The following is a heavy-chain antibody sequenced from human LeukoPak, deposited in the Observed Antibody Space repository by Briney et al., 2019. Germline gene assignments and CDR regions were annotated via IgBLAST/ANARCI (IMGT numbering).Heavy chain of an antibody. J-gene: IGHJ6*02. CDR1: GFTVSSNY. D-gene: IGHD2-8*01. V-gene: IGHV3-66*01. CDR2: IYSGGST. Sequence: LSGGSLRLSCAASGFTVSSNYMGWVRQAPGKGLEWVSVIYSGGSTYYADSVKGRFTISRDNSKNTLYLQMNSLRAEDTAVYYCARLPYSIWTRVYYGMDVWGRGTTVTVSS. CDR3: ARLPYSIWTRVYYGMDV.